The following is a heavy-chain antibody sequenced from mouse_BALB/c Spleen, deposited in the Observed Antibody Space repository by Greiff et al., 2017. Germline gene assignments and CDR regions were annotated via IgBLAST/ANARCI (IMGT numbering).Heavy chain of an antibody. Sequence: EVQLQQSGPGLVKPSQSLSLTCTVTGYSITSDYAWNWIRQFPGNKLEWMGYISYSGSTSYNPSLKSRISITRDTSKNQFFLQLNSVTTEDTATYYCARAMVKYAMDYWGQGTSVTVSS. D-gene: IGHD2-13*01. CDR2: ISYSGST. CDR3: ARAMVKYAMDY. CDR1: GYSITSDYA. J-gene: IGHJ4*01. V-gene: IGHV3-2*02.